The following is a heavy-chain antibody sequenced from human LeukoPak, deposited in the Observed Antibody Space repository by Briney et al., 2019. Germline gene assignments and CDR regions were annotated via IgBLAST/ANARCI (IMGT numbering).Heavy chain of an antibody. V-gene: IGHV4-39*07. CDR2: IYYSGST. CDR3: ASNSFDYYGSGSYSVDY. CDR1: GDSVSNSIYY. D-gene: IGHD3-10*01. J-gene: IGHJ4*02. Sequence: PSETLSLTCAVSGDSVSNSIYYWGWIRQPPGKGLEWIGSIYYSGSTNYNPSLKSRVTISVDTSKNQLSLKLSSVTAADTAVYYCASNSFDYYGSGSYSVDYWGQGTLVTVSS.